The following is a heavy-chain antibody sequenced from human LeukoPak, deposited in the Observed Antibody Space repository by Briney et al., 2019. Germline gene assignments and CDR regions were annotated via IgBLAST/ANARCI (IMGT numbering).Heavy chain of an antibody. CDR2: IYHSGST. CDR1: GGSIRSSGHY. J-gene: IGHJ4*02. D-gene: IGHD3-22*01. Sequence: SETLSLTCTVSGGSIRSSGHYWSWIRQDPAKGLEWIGYIYHSGSTYYNPSLKSRLTISLDTSKNQFSLKLRSVTAADTAVYYCARANYYDSTGYLPVVYPSDYWGQGTLVTVSS. CDR3: ARANYYDSTGYLPVVYPSDY. V-gene: IGHV4-31*03.